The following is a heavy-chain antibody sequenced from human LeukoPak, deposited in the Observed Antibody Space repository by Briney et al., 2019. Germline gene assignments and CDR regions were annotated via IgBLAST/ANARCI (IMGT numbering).Heavy chain of an antibody. CDR3: ARDLGNGDYVSFDY. CDR1: GGTFSSYA. CDR2: IIPIFGTA. D-gene: IGHD4-17*01. V-gene: IGHV1-69*13. J-gene: IGHJ4*02. Sequence: GASVKVSCKASGGTFSSYAISWVRQAPGQGLEWMGGIIPIFGTANYAQKFQGRVTITADESTSTAYMELSSLRSEDTAVYYCARDLGNGDYVSFDYWGQGTLVTVSS.